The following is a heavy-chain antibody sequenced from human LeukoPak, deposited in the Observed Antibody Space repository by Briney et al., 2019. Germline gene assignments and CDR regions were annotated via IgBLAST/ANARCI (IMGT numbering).Heavy chain of an antibody. CDR3: ARENGAVVVVPAAMEGWFDP. J-gene: IGHJ5*02. Sequence: SETLSLTCTVSGGSISSYYWSWIRQPAGKGLEWIGRIYTSGSTNYNPSLKSRVTMSVDTSKNQFSLKLSSVTAADTAVYYCARENGAVVVVPAAMEGWFDPWGQGTLVTVSS. D-gene: IGHD2-2*01. V-gene: IGHV4-4*07. CDR1: GGSISSYY. CDR2: IYTSGST.